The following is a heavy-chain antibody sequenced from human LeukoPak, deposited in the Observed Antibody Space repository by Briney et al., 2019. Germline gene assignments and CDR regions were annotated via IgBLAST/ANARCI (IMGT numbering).Heavy chain of an antibody. D-gene: IGHD3-22*01. J-gene: IGHJ4*02. CDR3: ARDPSPSSPQAADSSGYSNL. V-gene: IGHV3-11*01. CDR2: ISSSGSTI. CDR1: GFTFSDYY. Sequence: GGSLRLSCAASGFTFSDYYMSWIRQAPGKGLEWVSYISSSGSTIYYADSVKGRFTISRDNAKNSLYLQMNSLRAEDTAVYYCARDPSPSSPQAADSSGYSNLWGQGTLVTVSS.